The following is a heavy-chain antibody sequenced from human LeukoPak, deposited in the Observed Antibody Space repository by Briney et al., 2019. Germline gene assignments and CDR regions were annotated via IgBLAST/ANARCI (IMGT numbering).Heavy chain of an antibody. V-gene: IGHV3-30*04. CDR3: ARDGIAAAVEYYFDY. CDR2: ISYDGSNK. CDR1: GFTFSSYA. D-gene: IGHD6-13*01. J-gene: IGHJ4*02. Sequence: GGSLRLSCAASGFTFSSYAMHWVRQAPGKGPEWVAVISYDGSNKYYADSVKGRFTISRDNSKNTLYLQMNSLRAEDTAVYYCARDGIAAAVEYYFDYWGQGTLVTVSS.